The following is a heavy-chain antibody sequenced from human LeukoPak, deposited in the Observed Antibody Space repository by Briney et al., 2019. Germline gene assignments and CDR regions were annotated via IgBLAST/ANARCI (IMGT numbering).Heavy chain of an antibody. CDR3: ARGGIPDGYYYYYYMDV. Sequence: PGRSLRLSCAPSGFSFDDYAMHWVRQVPGKGLEWVAGISWNSGRLGYADSVKGRFTISRDNTKNSLILQMNSLRPEDTAVYYCARGGIPDGYYYYYYMDVWGKGTTVTVSS. D-gene: IGHD1-14*01. J-gene: IGHJ6*03. CDR2: ISWNSGRL. CDR1: GFSFDDYA. V-gene: IGHV3-9*01.